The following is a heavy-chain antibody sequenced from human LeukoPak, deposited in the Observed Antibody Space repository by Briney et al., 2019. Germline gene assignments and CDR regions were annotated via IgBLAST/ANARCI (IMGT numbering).Heavy chain of an antibody. CDR3: ANSGSYYGGDY. V-gene: IGHV3-23*01. J-gene: IGHJ4*02. D-gene: IGHD1-26*01. CDR2: ISGSGGST. Sequence: GGSLRLSCAASGFTFSGYAMSWVRQAPGKGLEWVSAISGSGGSTYYADSVKGRFTISRDNSKNTLYLQMNSLRAEDTAVYYCANSGSYYGGDYWGQGTLVTVSS. CDR1: GFTFSGYA.